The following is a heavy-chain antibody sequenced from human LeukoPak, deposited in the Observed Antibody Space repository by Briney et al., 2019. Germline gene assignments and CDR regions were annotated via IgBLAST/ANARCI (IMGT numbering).Heavy chain of an antibody. V-gene: IGHV1-2*02. J-gene: IGHJ5*02. CDR3: ARDQNPYYYGSGSYSFDP. CDR2: INPNSGGT. D-gene: IGHD3-10*01. CDR1: GYTFTGYY. Sequence: GASVTVSCKASGYTFTGYYMHWVRQAPGQGLEWMGWINPNSGGTNYAQKFQGRVTMSRDTSISTAYMELSRLRSDDTAVYYCARDQNPYYYGSGSYSFDPWGQGTLVSVSS.